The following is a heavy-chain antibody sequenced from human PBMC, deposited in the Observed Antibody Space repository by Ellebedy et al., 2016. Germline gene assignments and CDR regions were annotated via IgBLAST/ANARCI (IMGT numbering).Heavy chain of an antibody. V-gene: IGHV3-23*01. CDR1: GLPFSTFF. CDR2: ISASGDKT. J-gene: IGHJ4*02. CDR3: RPGHYFDH. Sequence: GESLKISCAVSGLPFSTFFMTWVRQAPGKGLEWVSTISASGDKTDFADSVRGRFSISRDNSKDTLYLHMRSLRAEDTAVYYCRPGHYFDHWGQGTLVTVSS.